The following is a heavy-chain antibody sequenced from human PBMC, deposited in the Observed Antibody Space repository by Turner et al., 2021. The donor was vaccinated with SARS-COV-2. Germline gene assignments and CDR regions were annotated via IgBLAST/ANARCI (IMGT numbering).Heavy chain of an antibody. V-gene: IGHV3-23*01. CDR3: AKGYSPDY. Sequence: EVQLLESGGGLVQPGGSLRLSCAASGFPFNSDAMRWVRQAPGKGLEWVSAISGSGGSTYYADSVKGRFTISRDNSKNTLYLQMNSLRAEDTAVYYCAKGYSPDYWGQGTLVTVSS. D-gene: IGHD4-4*01. J-gene: IGHJ4*02. CDR2: ISGSGGST. CDR1: GFPFNSDA.